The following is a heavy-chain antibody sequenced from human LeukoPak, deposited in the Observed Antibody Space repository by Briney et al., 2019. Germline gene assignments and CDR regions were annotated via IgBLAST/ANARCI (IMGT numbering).Heavy chain of an antibody. CDR3: ARAAGHVAEDGYNYWFDP. CDR1: GYTFTGYY. D-gene: IGHD5-24*01. Sequence: ASVKVSCRASGYTFTGYYMHWVRQAPGQGLEWMGGIIPIFGTANYAQKFQGRVTITAGESTSTAYMELSSLRSEDTAVYYCARAAGHVAEDGYNYWFDPWGQGTLVTVSS. CDR2: IIPIFGTA. V-gene: IGHV1-69*13. J-gene: IGHJ5*02.